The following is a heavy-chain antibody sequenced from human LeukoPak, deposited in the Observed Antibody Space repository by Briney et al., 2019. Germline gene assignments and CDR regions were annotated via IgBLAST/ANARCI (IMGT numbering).Heavy chain of an antibody. CDR2: IYYSGST. CDR1: GGSISSGGYY. D-gene: IGHD4-23*01. V-gene: IGHV4-30-2*01. J-gene: IGHJ4*02. CDR3: ARGGAYGGLDY. Sequence: PSETLSLTCTVSGGSISSGGYYWSWIRQPPGKGLEWIGYIYYSGSTYYNPSLKSRVTISVDTSKNQFSLKLSSVTAADTAVYYCARGGAYGGLDYWGQGTLVTVSS.